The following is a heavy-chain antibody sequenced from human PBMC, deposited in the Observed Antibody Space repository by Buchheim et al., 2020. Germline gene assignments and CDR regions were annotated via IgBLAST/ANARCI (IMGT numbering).Heavy chain of an antibody. Sequence: QVQLQESGPGLVKPSETLSLTCTVSGGSISSYYWSWIRQPPGKGLEWIGYIYYSGSTNYNPSLKSRVTISVDTSKNQFSLKLSSVTAADTAVYYCARDRSYCSGGSCYPVSRVFDPWGQGTL. V-gene: IGHV4-59*01. J-gene: IGHJ5*02. CDR3: ARDRSYCSGGSCYPVSRVFDP. CDR2: IYYSGST. D-gene: IGHD2-15*01. CDR1: GGSISSYY.